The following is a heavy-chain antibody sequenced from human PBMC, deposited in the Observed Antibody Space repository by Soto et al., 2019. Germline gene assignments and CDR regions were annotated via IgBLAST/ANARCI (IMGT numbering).Heavy chain of an antibody. J-gene: IGHJ3*02. CDR1: GLTFSDVA. CDR2: IKKKAENYAT. V-gene: IGHV3-73*01. Sequence: GGSLRLSCAAAGLTFSDVAIHWVRQASGKGLEWVGRIKKKAENYATAYGASVAGRFTISRDDSKNMAYLQMNSLRTEDTAVYFCARLSGANAFDIWGQGTMVTVSS. CDR3: ARLSGANAFDI.